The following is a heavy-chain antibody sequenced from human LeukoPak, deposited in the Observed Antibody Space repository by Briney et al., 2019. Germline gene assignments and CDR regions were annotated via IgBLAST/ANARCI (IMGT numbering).Heavy chain of an antibody. CDR1: GFTFSSYA. J-gene: IGHJ4*02. D-gene: IGHD6-19*01. Sequence: GGSLRLSCVASGFTFSSYAMHWVRQAPGKGLEWVAVISSDGSTKYYADSVKGRFTISRDNSKNTLYLEMNSLRAEDTAVYYCARDTHSSGWYYFDYWGQGTLVTVSS. V-gene: IGHV3-30-3*01. CDR2: ISSDGSTK. CDR3: ARDTHSSGWYYFDY.